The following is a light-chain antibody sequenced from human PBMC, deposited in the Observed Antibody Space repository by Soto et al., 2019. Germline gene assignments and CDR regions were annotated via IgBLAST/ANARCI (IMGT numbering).Light chain of an antibody. Sequence: VMAQLPLELPVAPGERASISCRFLGSLLHSNGYNYVDWYLQKPGQSPQLLIYLGSYRASGVPDRFSGSGSGTDLTLKISTGEAADVGVYLCMQARQPRTFGPGSNVDIK. CDR2: LGS. CDR1: GSLLHSNGYNY. CDR3: MQARQPRT. V-gene: IGKV2-28*01. J-gene: IGKJ1*01.